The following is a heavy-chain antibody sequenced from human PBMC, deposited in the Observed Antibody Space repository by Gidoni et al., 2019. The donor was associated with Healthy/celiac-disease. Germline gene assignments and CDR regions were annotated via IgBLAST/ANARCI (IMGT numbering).Heavy chain of an antibody. Sequence: QVQLQEWGLGLVKPSQTLSLTCTVSGGSISSGSYYWSWIRPPAGKGLVWIGRIYISGITNYSPSLKSRVTMSVDTSKNQFSLKLSSVTAADTAVYYCARSNVVNAFDIWGQGTMVTVSS. CDR1: GGSISSGSYY. V-gene: IGHV4-61*02. CDR3: ARSNVVNAFDI. CDR2: IYISGIT. J-gene: IGHJ3*02. D-gene: IGHD2-8*01.